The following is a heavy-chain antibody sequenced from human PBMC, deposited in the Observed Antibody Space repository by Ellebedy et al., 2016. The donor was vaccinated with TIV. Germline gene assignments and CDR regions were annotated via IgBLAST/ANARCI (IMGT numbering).Heavy chain of an antibody. V-gene: IGHV1-18*04. Sequence: AASVKVSCKASGYTFTTYGINWVRQAPGQGLEWMGWTSAYNGNTENAQKFQGRVTMTTDTSTSTAYMELRRLMSDDTAVYFCARGNWGEVGDYWGQGTLVTVSS. J-gene: IGHJ4*02. CDR1: GYTFTTYG. CDR2: TSAYNGNT. D-gene: IGHD7-27*01. CDR3: ARGNWGEVGDY.